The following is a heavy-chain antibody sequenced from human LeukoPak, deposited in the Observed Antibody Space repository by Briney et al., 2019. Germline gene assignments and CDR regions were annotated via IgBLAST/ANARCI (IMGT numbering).Heavy chain of an antibody. CDR1: GGSISSGGYY. V-gene: IGHV4-31*03. CDR3: ARDQITMVRGVMQENWFDP. CDR2: IYYSGST. D-gene: IGHD3-10*01. J-gene: IGHJ5*02. Sequence: MTSETLSLTCTVSGGSISSGGYYWSWIRQHPGKGLEWIGYIYYSGSTYYNPSLKSRVTISVDTSKNQFSLKLSSVTAADTAVYYCARDQITMVRGVMQENWFDPWGQGTLVTVSS.